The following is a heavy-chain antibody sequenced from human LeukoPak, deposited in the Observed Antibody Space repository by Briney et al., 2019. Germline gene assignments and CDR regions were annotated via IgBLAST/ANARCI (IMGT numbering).Heavy chain of an antibody. J-gene: IGHJ4*02. D-gene: IGHD3-22*01. V-gene: IGHV3-9*01. CDR1: GFTFDDYA. CDR2: ISWNSGSI. Sequence: GRSLRLSCAASGFTFDDYAMHWVRQAPGKGLEWVSGISWNSGSIGYADSVKGRFTISRDNAKNSLYLQMNSLRAEDTALYYCAKDIRGGYYDSSGYFDYWGQGTLVTVSS. CDR3: AKDIRGGYYDSSGYFDY.